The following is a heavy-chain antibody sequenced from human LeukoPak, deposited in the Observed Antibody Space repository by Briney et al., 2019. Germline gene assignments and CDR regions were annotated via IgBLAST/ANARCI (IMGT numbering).Heavy chain of an antibody. CDR1: GYIFTSYY. J-gene: IGHJ4*02. CDR2: INPSGGST. CDR3: ARDPCGGDCHFDY. Sequence: ASVKVSCKASGYIFTSYYMHWVRQAPGQGPERVGKINPSGGSTSYAQKFQGRVTMTRDTSTSTVYMELSSLRSEDTAVYYCARDPCGGDCHFDYWGQGALVTVSS. V-gene: IGHV1-46*01. D-gene: IGHD2-21*02.